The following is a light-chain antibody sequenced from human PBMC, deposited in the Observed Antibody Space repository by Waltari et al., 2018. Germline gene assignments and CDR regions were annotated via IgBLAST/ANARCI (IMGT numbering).Light chain of an antibody. J-gene: IGLJ3*02. Sequence: QSALTQPASVSGSPGQSITISCYGTSSDVGFYNYVSWYQQHPGKAPKRIIYDVSQRPSGVSDRFSGSKSGNTASLTISGLQAEDEADYYCNSYTGSSSWVFGGGTKVTV. V-gene: IGLV2-14*01. CDR3: NSYTGSSSWV. CDR1: SSDVGFYNY. CDR2: DVS.